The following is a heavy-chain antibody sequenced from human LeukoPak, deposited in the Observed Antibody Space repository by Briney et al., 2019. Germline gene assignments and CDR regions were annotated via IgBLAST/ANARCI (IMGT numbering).Heavy chain of an antibody. D-gene: IGHD1-26*01. CDR3: ARLELPNTLDY. Sequence: PSETLSLTCTVSGGSISSSSYYWGWIRQPPGKGLEWIGSIYYSGSTYYNPSLKSRVTISVDTSKNQFSLKLSSVTAADTAVYYCARLELPNTLDYWGQGTLVTVSS. CDR2: IYYSGST. V-gene: IGHV4-39*01. J-gene: IGHJ4*02. CDR1: GGSISSSSYY.